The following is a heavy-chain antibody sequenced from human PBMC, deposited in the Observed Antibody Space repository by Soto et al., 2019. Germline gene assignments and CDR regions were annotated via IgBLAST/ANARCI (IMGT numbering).Heavy chain of an antibody. CDR3: AIDSPQRRAGRRYYGMDV. J-gene: IGHJ6*02. CDR1: GGTFSSYA. CDR2: IIPIFGTA. V-gene: IGHV1-69*13. D-gene: IGHD6-19*01. Sequence: GASVKVACKASGGTFSSYAISWVRQAPGQGLEWMGGIIPIFGTANYAQKFQGRVTITADESTSTAYMELSSLRSEDTAVYYCAIDSPQRRAGRRYYGMDVWGQGTTVTVSS.